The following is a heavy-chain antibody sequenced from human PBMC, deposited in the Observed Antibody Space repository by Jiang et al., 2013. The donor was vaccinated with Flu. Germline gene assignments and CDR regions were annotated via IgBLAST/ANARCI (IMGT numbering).Heavy chain of an antibody. CDR1: GGTFSSYA. D-gene: IGHD3-10*01. Sequence: QLVESGAEVKKPGSSVKVSCKASGGTFSSYAISWVRQAPGQGLEWMGGIIPIFGTANYAQKFQGRVTITADKSTSTAYMELSSLRSEDTAVYYCGGGYYGSGSYSEIFTTYYGMDVWGQGTTVTVSS. CDR3: GGGYYGSGSYSEIFTTYYGMDV. V-gene: IGHV1-69*06. J-gene: IGHJ6*02. CDR2: IIPIFGTA.